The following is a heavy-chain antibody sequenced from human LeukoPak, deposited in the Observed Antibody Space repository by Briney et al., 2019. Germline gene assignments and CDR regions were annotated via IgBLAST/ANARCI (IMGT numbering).Heavy chain of an antibody. D-gene: IGHD2-15*01. Sequence: ASVKVSCKASGYTFTSYAMNWVRQAPGQGLEWMGWINTNTGNPTYAQGFTGRFVFSLDTSVSTAYLQISSLKAEDTAVYYCARGDRVVVAATPEPFDYWGQGTLVTVSS. CDR1: GYTFTSYA. CDR2: INTNTGNP. J-gene: IGHJ4*02. CDR3: ARGDRVVVAATPEPFDY. V-gene: IGHV7-4-1*02.